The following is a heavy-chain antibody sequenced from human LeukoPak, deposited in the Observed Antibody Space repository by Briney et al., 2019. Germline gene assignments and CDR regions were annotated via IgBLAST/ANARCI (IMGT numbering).Heavy chain of an antibody. D-gene: IGHD5-18*01. V-gene: IGHV1-2*02. CDR3: ARLEDTAMAGDY. Sequence: ASVKVSCKASGYTFTVYYMHWVRQAPGQGLEWMGWINPNSGGTNYAQKFQGRVTMTRDTSISTAYMELSRLRSDDTAVYYCARLEDTAMAGDYWGQGTLVTVSS. J-gene: IGHJ4*02. CDR1: GYTFTVYY. CDR2: INPNSGGT.